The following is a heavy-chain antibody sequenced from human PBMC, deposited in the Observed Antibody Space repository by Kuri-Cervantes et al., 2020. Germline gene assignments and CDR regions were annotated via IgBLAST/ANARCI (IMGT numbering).Heavy chain of an antibody. J-gene: IGHJ5*02. Sequence: GSLRLSCAASGFTFSSYGMHWVRQAPGKGLEWVAVIWFDGSTKYYADSVKGRFTISRDNSKNTLFLQMNSLRAEDTAVYYCAGDNSGFYYNWFDPWGRGTLVTVSS. D-gene: IGHD5-12*01. CDR3: AGDNSGFYYNWFDP. CDR2: IWFDGSTK. CDR1: GFTFSSYG. V-gene: IGHV3-33*01.